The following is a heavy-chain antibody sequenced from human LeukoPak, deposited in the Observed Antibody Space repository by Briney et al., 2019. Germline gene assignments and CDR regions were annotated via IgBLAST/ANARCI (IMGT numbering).Heavy chain of an antibody. CDR1: GFTFSSYS. D-gene: IGHD4-17*01. Sequence: QPGGSLRLSCVASGFTFSSYSMNWVRQAPGKGLEWVSYISSSTIYYADSVKGRFTISRDNAKNSLYLQMNSLRAEDTAVYYCASPPGDMTTVKKDAFDIGAQGTMATASS. CDR2: ISSSTI. CDR3: ASPPGDMTTVKKDAFDI. V-gene: IGHV3-48*04. J-gene: IGHJ3*02.